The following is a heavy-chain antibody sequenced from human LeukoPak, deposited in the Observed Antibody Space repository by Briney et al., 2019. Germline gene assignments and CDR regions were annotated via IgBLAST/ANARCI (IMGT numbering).Heavy chain of an antibody. CDR3: ARERPSLHYYDSSGYVAFGI. J-gene: IGHJ3*02. Sequence: SETLSLTCTVSGGSISSYYWSWIRQPPGKGLEWIGYIYYSGSTNYNPSLKSRVTISVDTSKNQFSLKLSSVTAADTAVYYCARERPSLHYYDSSGYVAFGIWGQGTMVTVSS. V-gene: IGHV4-59*01. CDR2: IYYSGST. CDR1: GGSISSYY. D-gene: IGHD3-22*01.